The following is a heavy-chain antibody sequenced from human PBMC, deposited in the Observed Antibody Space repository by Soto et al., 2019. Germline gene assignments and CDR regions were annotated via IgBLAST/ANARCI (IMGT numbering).Heavy chain of an antibody. Sequence: GGSLRLSCAASGFTSSSYAMSWVRQAPGKGLEWVSAISGSGGSTYYAEYVKGRFTISRDNSKNTLYLQMNSLRAEDTALYYCSKFPFTYDSSGYYTGLDAFDIWGQGTMVTVSS. J-gene: IGHJ3*02. V-gene: IGHV3-23*01. D-gene: IGHD3-22*01. CDR3: SKFPFTYDSSGYYTGLDAFDI. CDR2: ISGSGGST. CDR1: GFTSSSYA.